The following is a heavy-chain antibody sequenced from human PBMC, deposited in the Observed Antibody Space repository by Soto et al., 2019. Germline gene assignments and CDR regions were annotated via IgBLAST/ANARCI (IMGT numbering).Heavy chain of an antibody. V-gene: IGHV4-39*01. CDR2: IYYSGST. J-gene: IGHJ4*02. D-gene: IGHD2-21*02. Sequence: PSETLSPTCPVTGDSISTRNYYWGWILQPPGKRLECIASIYYSGSTYNNTALETRVSMAIDTSKDQFSLKLKSVTAAGAALYFCARQRTSVVTQAYFDVWGPGSLVTVSS. CDR3: ARQRTSVVTQAYFDV. CDR1: GDSISTRNYY.